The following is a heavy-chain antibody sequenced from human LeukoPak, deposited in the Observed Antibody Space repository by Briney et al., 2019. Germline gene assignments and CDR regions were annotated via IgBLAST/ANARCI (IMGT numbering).Heavy chain of an antibody. CDR2: ISGSGGST. Sequence: GGSLRLSCAASGFTFSSYAMSWVRQAPGKGLEWVSAISGSGGSTYYADSVKGRFTISRDNCKNTLYLQMNSLRAEDTAVYYCTRDPRDTMTYAFDIWGQGTMVTVSS. V-gene: IGHV3-23*01. D-gene: IGHD3-22*01. CDR3: TRDPRDTMTYAFDI. J-gene: IGHJ3*02. CDR1: GFTFSSYA.